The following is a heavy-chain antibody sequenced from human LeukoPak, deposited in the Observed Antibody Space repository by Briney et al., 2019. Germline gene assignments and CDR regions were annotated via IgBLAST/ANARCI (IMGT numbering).Heavy chain of an antibody. CDR3: ARDPTTVTTIFDC. J-gene: IGHJ4*02. Sequence: PSETLSLTCSVSGVSISAYYWSWIRQPAGKGLEWIGRIYPGESIYASENTNYNPSLKSRVSMSGDTSKNQVSLKLRSVTAADTAVYYCARDPTTVTTIFDCWGQGTLVTVSS. D-gene: IGHD4-17*01. CDR1: GVSISAYY. CDR2: IYPGESIYASENT. V-gene: IGHV4-4*07.